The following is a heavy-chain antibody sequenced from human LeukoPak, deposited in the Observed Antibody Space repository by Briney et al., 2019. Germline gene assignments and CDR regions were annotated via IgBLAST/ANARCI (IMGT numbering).Heavy chain of an antibody. V-gene: IGHV1-2*02. CDR2: INPNSGGT. Sequence: ASVKVSCKASGYTFTGYYMHWVRQAPGQGLEWMGWINPNSGGTNYAQKFQGSVTMTRDMSISTAYMELSRLRSDDTAVYYCAREERGYYDSSGSPDYWGQGTLVTVSS. J-gene: IGHJ4*02. D-gene: IGHD3-22*01. CDR1: GYTFTGYY. CDR3: AREERGYYDSSGSPDY.